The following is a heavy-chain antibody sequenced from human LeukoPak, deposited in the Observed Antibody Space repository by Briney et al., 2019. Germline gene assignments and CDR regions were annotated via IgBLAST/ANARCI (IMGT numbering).Heavy chain of an antibody. J-gene: IGHJ5*02. V-gene: IGHV1-18*01. CDR2: ISAYNGNT. CDR3: ARDFRYYDFWSGYRNGWFDP. D-gene: IGHD3-3*01. Sequence: ASVKVSCKASGYTFTSYGISWVRQAPGQVLEWMGWISAYNGNTNYAQKLQGRVTMTTDTSTSTAYMELRSLRSDDTAVYYCARDFRYYDFWSGYRNGWFDPWGQGTLVTVSS. CDR1: GYTFTSYG.